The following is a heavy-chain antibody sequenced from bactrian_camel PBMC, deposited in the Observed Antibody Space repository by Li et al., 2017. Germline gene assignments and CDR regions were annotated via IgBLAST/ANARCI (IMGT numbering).Heavy chain of an antibody. J-gene: IGHJ4*01. V-gene: IGHV3-2*01. CDR1: EFSLY. CDR3: AAVTYSAGDVRRRRDVRCLVGGEYRY. Sequence: HVQLVESGGGLVQPGTSARLSCVASEFSLYMVWVRQAPGKGLEWVASIYNQNKYTYYTDAVKGRFTISKGNGRLTLYLQTNNLQPEDTAMYYCAAVTYSAGDVRRRRDVRCLVGGEYRYWGQGTQVTVS. D-gene: IGHD2*01. CDR2: IYNQNKYT.